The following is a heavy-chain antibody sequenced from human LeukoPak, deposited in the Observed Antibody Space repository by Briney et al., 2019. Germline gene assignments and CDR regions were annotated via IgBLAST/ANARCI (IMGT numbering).Heavy chain of an antibody. D-gene: IGHD2-8*01. V-gene: IGHV4-39*07. J-gene: IGHJ4*02. CDR2: IYYTGST. CDR3: TAEKNGSPHY. CDR1: RGSVSSSTYY. Sequence: SETLSLTCTVSRGSVSSSTYYWSWVRQPPGKGLEWIASIYYTGSTYYNPSFKGRFTISLDISKNEFFLTITSVTAADTAVYFCTAEKNGSPHYWGQGTQVTVSS.